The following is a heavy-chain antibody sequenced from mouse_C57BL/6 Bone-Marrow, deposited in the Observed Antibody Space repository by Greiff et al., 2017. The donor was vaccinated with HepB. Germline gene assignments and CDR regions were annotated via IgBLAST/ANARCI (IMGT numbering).Heavy chain of an antibody. CDR1: GYSITSGYY. D-gene: IGHD1-1*02. J-gene: IGHJ3*01. CDR2: ISYDGSN. V-gene: IGHV3-6*01. CDR3: ANYARAWFAY. Sequence: EVKLQESGPGLVKPSQSLSLTCSVTGYSITSGYYWNWIRQFPGNKLEWMGYISYDGSNNYNPSLKNRISITRDTSKNQFFLKLNSVTTEDTATYYCANYARAWFAYWGQGTLVTVSA.